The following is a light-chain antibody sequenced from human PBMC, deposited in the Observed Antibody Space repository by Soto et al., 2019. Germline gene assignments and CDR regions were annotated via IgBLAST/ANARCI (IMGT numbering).Light chain of an antibody. V-gene: IGKV4-1*01. CDR1: QSVLYSSNNKNY. CDR3: QQYNNWPPWT. CDR2: WAS. J-gene: IGKJ1*01. Sequence: DIVMTQSPDSLAVSLGERATINCKSSQSVLYSSNNKNYLAWYQQKAGQPPKLLIYWASTRESGVPDRFSGSGSGTDFTLTISSLQSEDFAVYYCQQYNNWPPWTFG.